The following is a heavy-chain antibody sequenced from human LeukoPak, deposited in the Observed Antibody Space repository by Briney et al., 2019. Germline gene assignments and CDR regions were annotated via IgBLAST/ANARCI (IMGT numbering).Heavy chain of an antibody. Sequence: GGSLRLSCAASGFTFSAYGMSWVRQAPGKGLEWVSHISDTVRDTWYANSVKGRFIISRDNSRDTVYLQMSSLRPEDTALYFCAKDNYGGIFASWGQGTLVTVSS. CDR3: AKDNYGGIFAS. V-gene: IGHV3-23*01. D-gene: IGHD4-17*01. J-gene: IGHJ4*02. CDR2: ISDTVRDT. CDR1: GFTFSAYG.